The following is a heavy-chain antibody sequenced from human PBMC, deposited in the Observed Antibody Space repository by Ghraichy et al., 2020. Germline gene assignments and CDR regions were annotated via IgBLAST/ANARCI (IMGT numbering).Heavy chain of an antibody. D-gene: IGHD2-15*01. CDR3: ARDLRYCSGGSCYAYYYGLDV. Sequence: GGSLRLSCAASGFTFSSYAMHWVRQAPGKGLEWVAVISYDGSNKYYADSVKGRFTISRDNSKNTLYLQMNSLRAEDTALYYCARDLRYCSGGSCYAYYYGLDVWSQGTTVTVSS. J-gene: IGHJ6*02. CDR1: GFTFSSYA. V-gene: IGHV3-30*04. CDR2: ISYDGSNK.